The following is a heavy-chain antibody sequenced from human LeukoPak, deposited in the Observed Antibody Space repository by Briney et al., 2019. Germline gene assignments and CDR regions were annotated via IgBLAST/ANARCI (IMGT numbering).Heavy chain of an antibody. CDR1: GGSFSGYD. D-gene: IGHD3-10*01. V-gene: IGHV4-34*01. Sequence: SGTLSLTCAVYGGSFSGYDWSWIRQPPGKGLEWIGEINHSGSTNYNPSLKSRGTISVDTSKNQFCLTLSSVTAPDTAVYYCARGFVGGGSAGGYWGQGTLVTVSS. J-gene: IGHJ4*02. CDR3: ARGFVGGGSAGGY. CDR2: INHSGST.